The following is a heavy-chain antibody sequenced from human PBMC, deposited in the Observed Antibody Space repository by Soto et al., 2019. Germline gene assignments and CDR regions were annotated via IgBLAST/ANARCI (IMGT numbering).Heavy chain of an antibody. V-gene: IGHV3-30-3*01. J-gene: IGHJ5*02. CDR1: GFTFSSYA. D-gene: IGHD2-2*01. CDR3: ARGYCTSSSCYPNWFGP. Sequence: GGSLRLSCAASGFTFSSYAMHWVRQAPGKGLEWVADISLDGSNEYYADSVKGRFTISRDNAKNSLYLQMNSLRAEDTAVYYCARGYCTSSSCYPNWFGPWGQGTLVTVSS. CDR2: ISLDGSNE.